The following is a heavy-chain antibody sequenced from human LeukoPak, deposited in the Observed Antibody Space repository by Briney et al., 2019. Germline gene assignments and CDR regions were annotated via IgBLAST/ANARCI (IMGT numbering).Heavy chain of an antibody. D-gene: IGHD6-13*01. J-gene: IGHJ6*03. CDR1: GGSISSGSYY. CDR2: IYTSGST. V-gene: IGHV4-61*02. CDR3: ARDSRQLVHYYYMDV. Sequence: SETLSLTCTVSGGSISSGSYYWSWIRQPAGKGLEWIGRIYTSGSTNYNPSLKSRVTISVDTSKNQFSLKLSSVTAADTAVYYCARDSRQLVHYYYMDVWGKGTTVTVSS.